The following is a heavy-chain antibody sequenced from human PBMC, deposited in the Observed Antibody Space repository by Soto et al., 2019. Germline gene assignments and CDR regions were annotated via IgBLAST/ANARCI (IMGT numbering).Heavy chain of an antibody. J-gene: IGHJ5*02. V-gene: IGHV4-39*01. CDR2: ILYSGST. CDR1: GGCISSGNYY. Sequence: PSETLSLTCTLFGGCISSGNYYWGWIRQPPGKGLEWIGNILYSGSTYYNPSLKSRVTISVDTSKNQVSLGLTSVTAADTAVYYCARPQTGKGGGSQFDPWGQGTLVTVSS. D-gene: IGHD2-15*01. CDR3: ARPQTGKGGGSQFDP.